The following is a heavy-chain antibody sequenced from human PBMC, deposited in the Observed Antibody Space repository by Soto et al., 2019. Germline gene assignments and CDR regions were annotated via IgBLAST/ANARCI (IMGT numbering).Heavy chain of an antibody. D-gene: IGHD5-12*01. CDR2: ISGSGGST. V-gene: IGHV3-23*01. Sequence: EVQLLDSGGGLVQPGGSLRLSCVASGFTFTSYAMNWVRQAPGKGLDWVSAISGSGGSTYYADSVKGRFTISRDNSKNTLYLQMSSLRAEDTALYYCAKGPLGIGYDLDDWGQGTLVTDSS. CDR3: AKGPLGIGYDLDD. J-gene: IGHJ4*02. CDR1: GFTFTSYA.